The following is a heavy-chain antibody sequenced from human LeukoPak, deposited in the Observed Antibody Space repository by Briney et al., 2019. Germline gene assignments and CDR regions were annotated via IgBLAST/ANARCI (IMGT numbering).Heavy chain of an antibody. J-gene: IGHJ3*02. CDR3: AKDGVAVAYDAFDI. D-gene: IGHD6-19*01. V-gene: IGHV3-23*01. CDR2: ISGSGGST. Sequence: GGSLGLSCAASGFTFNSFAFTWVRQAPGKGLEWVSAISGSGGSTYYADSVKGRFTISRDNSKNTLYLQMNSLRAEDTAVYYCAKDGVAVAYDAFDIWGQGTMVTVSS. CDR1: GFTFNSFA.